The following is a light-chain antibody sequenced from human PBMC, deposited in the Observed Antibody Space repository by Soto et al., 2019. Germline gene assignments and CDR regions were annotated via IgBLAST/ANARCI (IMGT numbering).Light chain of an antibody. J-gene: IGKJ4*01. CDR1: QSIAGY. Sequence: EIVLTQSPATRSLSPLGRATLSCRASQSIAGYLAWYQKKPGQAPRLLIYGASSRATGIPDRLSGSGSGTDFTLTISRLEPEDFAVYYCQQCGSSPLTFGGGTKVDIK. CDR3: QQCGSSPLT. V-gene: IGKV3-20*01. CDR2: GAS.